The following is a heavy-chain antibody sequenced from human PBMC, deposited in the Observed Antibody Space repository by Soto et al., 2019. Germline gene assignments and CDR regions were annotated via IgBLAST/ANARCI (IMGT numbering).Heavy chain of an antibody. J-gene: IGHJ6*02. Sequence: GGSLRLSCAASGFTFSSYAMSWVRQAPGKGLEWVSAISGSGGSTYYADSVKGRFTISRDNAKNTLYLQMNSLRAEDTAVYYCARDRVWRCSGVSCGDYYYGMDGWGPGTTVTVSS. CDR2: ISGSGGST. D-gene: IGHD2-15*01. CDR1: GFTFSSYA. CDR3: ARDRVWRCSGVSCGDYYYGMDG. V-gene: IGHV3-23*01.